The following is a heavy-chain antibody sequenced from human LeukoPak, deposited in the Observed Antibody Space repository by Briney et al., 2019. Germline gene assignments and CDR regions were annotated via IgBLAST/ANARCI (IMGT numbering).Heavy chain of an antibody. CDR3: AKAFYDSSGYSDHDAFDI. CDR1: GFTFDDSA. V-gene: IGHV3-9*01. D-gene: IGHD3-22*01. J-gene: IGHJ3*02. CDR2: ISLNSGSI. Sequence: GRSLRLSCAASGFTFDDSAMPWVRQAPGKVLEWVSGISLNSGSIGYADPVKGRFTISRDNAKNSLYLQMNSLRAEDTALYYCAKAFYDSSGYSDHDAFDIWGQGTMVTVSS.